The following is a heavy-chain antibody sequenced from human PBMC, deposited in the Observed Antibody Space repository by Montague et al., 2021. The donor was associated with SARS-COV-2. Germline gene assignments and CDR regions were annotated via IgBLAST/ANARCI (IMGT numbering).Heavy chain of an antibody. CDR3: ARHPWDTIFGVVRDPGGFDY. Sequence: SGSTHXNPSLKSRVTISLDTSKNQFSLKLGSVTAADTAVYYCARHPWDTIFGVVRDPGGFDYGGQGTLGNVAS. D-gene: IGHD3-3*01. CDR2: SGST. J-gene: IGHJ4*02. V-gene: IGHV4-59*08.